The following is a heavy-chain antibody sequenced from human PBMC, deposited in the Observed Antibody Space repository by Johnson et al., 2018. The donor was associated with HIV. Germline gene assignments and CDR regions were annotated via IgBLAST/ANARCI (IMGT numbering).Heavy chain of an antibody. CDR3: SKFAVAGFDI. J-gene: IGHJ3*02. Sequence: QVQLLESGGGMVQPGRSLRLSCAASGFTFRSYAMHWVRQAPGKRLEWVAVISYDGSNKYSADSVKGRFTISRDNSKNTLYLQMNSLRAEDTAVYYCSKFAVAGFDIWGQGTMVTVSS. V-gene: IGHV3-30-3*02. CDR2: ISYDGSNK. CDR1: GFTFRSYA. D-gene: IGHD6-19*01.